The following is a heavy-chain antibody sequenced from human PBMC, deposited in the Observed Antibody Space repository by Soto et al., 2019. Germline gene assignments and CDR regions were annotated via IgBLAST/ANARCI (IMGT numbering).Heavy chain of an antibody. CDR3: VRGSYCSDGVRHNLGYFGP. J-gene: IGHJ5*02. CDR1: GFTFTTFA. Sequence: GGSLRLSCTASGFTFTTFALHWVRQAPGKGLEWVAIIWSDGNDKYYADSVKGRFTISTDYSKNTLSLQMNSLRDEDTAVYYCVRGSYCSDGVRHNLGYFGPWGKGTLVTVSS. CDR2: IWSDGNDK. V-gene: IGHV3-33*01. D-gene: IGHD2-8*01.